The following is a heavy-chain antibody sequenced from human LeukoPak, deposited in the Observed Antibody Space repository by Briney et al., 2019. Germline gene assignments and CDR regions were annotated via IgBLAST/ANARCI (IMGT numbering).Heavy chain of an antibody. D-gene: IGHD3-9*01. CDR2: IQYDEIKK. V-gene: IGHV3-30*02. CDR3: ANGDHFDILTGFYPTLDH. J-gene: IGHJ4*02. CDR1: GLTFKNSG. Sequence: GGSLRLSCTVSGLTFKNSGMHWVRQAPGKGLEWLAFIQYDEIKKFYADSVKGRFTISRDNSKNTLSLQMNSLRPEDTAMYYCANGDHFDILTGFYPTLDHWGQGTLVIVSA.